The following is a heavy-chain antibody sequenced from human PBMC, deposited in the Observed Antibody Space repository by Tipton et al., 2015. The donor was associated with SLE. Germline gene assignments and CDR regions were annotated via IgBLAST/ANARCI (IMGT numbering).Heavy chain of an antibody. CDR1: GGSISSHY. Sequence: TLSLTCTVSGGSISSHYWRWIRQPPGKGLEWIGYIYYSGSTNYNPSLKSRVTISVDTSKNQFSLKLSSVTAADTAVYYCARGSGSSGGYGWFDPWGQGTLVTVSS. V-gene: IGHV4-59*11. J-gene: IGHJ5*02. D-gene: IGHD6-19*01. CDR2: IYYSGST. CDR3: ARGSGSSGGYGWFDP.